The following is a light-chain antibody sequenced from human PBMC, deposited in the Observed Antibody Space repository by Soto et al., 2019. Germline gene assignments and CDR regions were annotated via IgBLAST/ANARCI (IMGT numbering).Light chain of an antibody. V-gene: IGLV2-8*01. CDR2: EVS. Sequence: QSALTQPPSASGSPGQSVTISCTGTSRDVGGYNYVSWYQQHPGKAPKLMIYEVSKRPSGVPDRFSGSKSGNTASLTVSGLQAEDEADYYCSPYAGSNNLVFGGGTKLTVL. J-gene: IGLJ2*01. CDR1: SRDVGGYNY. CDR3: SPYAGSNNLV.